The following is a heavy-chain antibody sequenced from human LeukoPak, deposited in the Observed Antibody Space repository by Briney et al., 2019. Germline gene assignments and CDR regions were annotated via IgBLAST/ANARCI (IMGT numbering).Heavy chain of an antibody. V-gene: IGHV1-2*02. CDR2: INPNSGGT. J-gene: IGHJ4*02. CDR1: GYTFTAYY. D-gene: IGHD6-19*01. CDR3: ASPGAVLLVY. Sequence: ASVKVSCKASGYTFTAYYMHWVRQAPGQGLEWMGWINPNSGGTKYAQKFQGRVTMTRDTSISTAYMELSSLRSDDTAVYYCASPGAVLLVYWGQGTLVTVSS.